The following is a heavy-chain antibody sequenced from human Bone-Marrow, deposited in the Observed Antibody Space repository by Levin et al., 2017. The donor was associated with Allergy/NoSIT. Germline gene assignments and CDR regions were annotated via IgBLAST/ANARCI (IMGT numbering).Heavy chain of an antibody. D-gene: IGHD3-22*01. Sequence: GESLKISCAASGFTFSSYWMHWVRQAPGKGLVWVSRINSDGSSTSYADSVKGRFTISRDNAKNTLYLQMNSLRAEDTAVYYCARDYYDSSGPIDYWGQGTLVTVSS. V-gene: IGHV3-74*01. CDR1: GFTFSSYW. CDR3: ARDYYDSSGPIDY. J-gene: IGHJ4*02. CDR2: INSDGSST.